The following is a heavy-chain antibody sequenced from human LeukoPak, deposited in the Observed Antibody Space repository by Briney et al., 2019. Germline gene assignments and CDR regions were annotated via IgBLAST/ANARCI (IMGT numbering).Heavy chain of an antibody. J-gene: IGHJ6*04. CDR3: AELGITMIGGV. V-gene: IGHV3-21*01. Sequence: GGSLRLSCAGSGFTFSSYSMNWVRQAPGKGLEWVSSISTSSSYIYYADSVKGRFTISRDNAKNSLYLQMNSLRAEDTAVYYCAELGITMIGGVWGKGTTVTISS. CDR2: ISTSSSYI. CDR1: GFTFSSYS. D-gene: IGHD3-10*02.